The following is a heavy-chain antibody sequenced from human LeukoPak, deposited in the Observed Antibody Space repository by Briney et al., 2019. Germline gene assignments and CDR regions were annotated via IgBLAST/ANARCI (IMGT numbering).Heavy chain of an antibody. D-gene: IGHD2-2*01. J-gene: IGHJ4*02. CDR1: GFTFSSYS. CDR3: ARSYQLLIDY. Sequence: GGSLRLSCAASGFTFSSYSMNWVRQVPGKGLEWVSSISSSSSYIYYADSVKGRFTISRDNAKDSLYLQMNSLRAEDTAVYYCARSYQLLIDYWGQGTLVTVSS. V-gene: IGHV3-21*01. CDR2: ISSSSSYI.